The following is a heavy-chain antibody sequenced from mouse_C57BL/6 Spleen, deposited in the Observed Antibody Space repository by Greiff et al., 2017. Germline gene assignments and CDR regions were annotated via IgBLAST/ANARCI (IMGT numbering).Heavy chain of an antibody. CDR3: ARDVTTVVPYYAMDY. CDR1: GYSITSGYY. CDR2: ISYDGSN. Sequence: EVKLQESGPGLVKPSQSLSLTCSVTGYSITSGYYWNWIRQFPGNKLEWMGYISYDGSNNYNPSLKNRISITRDTSMNQFFLKLNSVTTEDTATYYCARDVTTVVPYYAMDYWGQGTSVTVSS. D-gene: IGHD1-1*01. V-gene: IGHV3-6*01. J-gene: IGHJ4*01.